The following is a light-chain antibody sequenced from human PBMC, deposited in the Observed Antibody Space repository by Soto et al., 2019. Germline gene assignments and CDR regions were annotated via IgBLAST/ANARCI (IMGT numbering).Light chain of an antibody. CDR3: QEYKSYST. J-gene: IGKJ1*01. CDR2: DAS. V-gene: IGKV1-5*01. CDR1: QSISSW. Sequence: DIQMTQSPSTLSASVGDRVTITCRASQSISSWLAWYQQKPGKAPKLLIYDASSLESGVPSRFSGSGSGTEFTLTINGLQPEDFATYFCQEYKSYSTFGPGTKVDIK.